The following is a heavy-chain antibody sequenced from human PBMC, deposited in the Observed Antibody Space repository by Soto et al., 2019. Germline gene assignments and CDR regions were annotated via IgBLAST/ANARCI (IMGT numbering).Heavy chain of an antibody. CDR1: GFTFRSYG. Sequence: QVHLVESGGGVVQPGRSLRLSCAASGFTFRSYGMHWVRQAPGKGLEWVASIWHDGSFKYEADSVKGRFTISRDNSKNTLSLQMNSLRADDTAAYYCARGEEEGNYFDNWGLGTLVTVSS. CDR3: ARGEEEGNYFDN. CDR2: IWHDGSFK. V-gene: IGHV3-33*01. J-gene: IGHJ4*02.